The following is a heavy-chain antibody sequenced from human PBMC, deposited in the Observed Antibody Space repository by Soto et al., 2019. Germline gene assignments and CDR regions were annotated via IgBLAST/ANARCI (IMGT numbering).Heavy chain of an antibody. D-gene: IGHD3-3*01. V-gene: IGHV1-46*01. CDR1: GDTFTSYY. J-gene: IGHJ5*02. CDR3: ARSSGGNFGIIIEGSNWFDP. CDR2: INPHGGST. Sequence: AASVKVSCKAPGDTFTSYYLNWVRQAPGQGLEWMGVINPHGGSTKYAQKFQGRITMTRDTSRSTVYMELSSLRSDDTAIYYCARSSGGNFGIIIEGSNWFDPWGQGTLVTVSS.